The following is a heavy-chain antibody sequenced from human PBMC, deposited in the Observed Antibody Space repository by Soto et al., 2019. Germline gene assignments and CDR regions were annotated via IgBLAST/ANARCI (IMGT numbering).Heavy chain of an antibody. V-gene: IGHV3-30*18. Sequence: GGSLRLSCAASGFTFSSYGMHWVRQAPGKGLEWVAVISYDGSNKYYADSVKGRFTISRDNSKNTLYLQMNSLRAEDTAVYYCAKDQVEYDFWSGYYGIDYWGQGTLVTVSS. D-gene: IGHD3-3*01. CDR2: ISYDGSNK. CDR3: AKDQVEYDFWSGYYGIDY. CDR1: GFTFSSYG. J-gene: IGHJ4*02.